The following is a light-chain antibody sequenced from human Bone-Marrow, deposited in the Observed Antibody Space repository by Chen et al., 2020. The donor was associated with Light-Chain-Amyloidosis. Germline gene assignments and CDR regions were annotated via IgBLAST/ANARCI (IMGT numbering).Light chain of an antibody. J-gene: IGLJ3*02. CDR3: QVWDRSSDRPV. CDR2: DDS. Sequence: SSVLTQPSSPAVAPGKTATIACGGNNIGSTSVHWYQQTPGQAPLLVVYDDSDRPSGIPERLSGSNSGNTATLTISRVEAGDEADYYCQVWDRSSDRPVFGGGTKLTVL. V-gene: IGLV3-21*03. CDR1: NIGSTS.